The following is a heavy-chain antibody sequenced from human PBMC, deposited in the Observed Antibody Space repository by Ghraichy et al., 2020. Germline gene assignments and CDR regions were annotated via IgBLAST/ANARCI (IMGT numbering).Heavy chain of an antibody. J-gene: IGHJ5*02. CDR2: ISAYNGNT. Sequence: ASVKVSCKASGYTFTSYGISWVRQAPGQGLEWMGWISAYNGNTNYAQKLQGRVTMTTDTSTSTAYMELRSLRSDDTAVYYCARNPHRGEVVVVPPPWFDPWGQGTLVTVSS. CDR3: ARNPHRGEVVVVPPPWFDP. V-gene: IGHV1-18*04. D-gene: IGHD2-2*01. CDR1: GYTFTSYG.